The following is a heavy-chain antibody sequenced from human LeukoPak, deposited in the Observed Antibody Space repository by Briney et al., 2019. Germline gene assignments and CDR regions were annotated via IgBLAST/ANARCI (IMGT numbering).Heavy chain of an antibody. Sequence: GGSLRLSCAASGFTFSSYAMSWVRQAPGKGLEWVSVISGSGGRTSYADSVKGRFTISRDNSRNTLYLQMNSLRVEDTAVYYCAKDLGYDYVWGEGNLYDYWGQGTLVTVSS. J-gene: IGHJ4*02. V-gene: IGHV3-23*01. CDR1: GFTFSSYA. CDR2: ISGSGGRT. D-gene: IGHD3-16*01. CDR3: AKDLGYDYVWGEGNLYDY.